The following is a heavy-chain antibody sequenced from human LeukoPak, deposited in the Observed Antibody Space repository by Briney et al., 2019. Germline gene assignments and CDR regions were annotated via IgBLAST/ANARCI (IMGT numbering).Heavy chain of an antibody. CDR2: INHSGST. J-gene: IGHJ4*02. Sequence: SETLSLTCAVYGGSFSGYYWSWIRQPPGKGLEWIGEINHSGSTNYNPSLKSRVTISVDTSKNQFSLKLSSVTAADTAVYYCARDSRYYGDYVSRWGQGTLVTVSS. D-gene: IGHD4-17*01. CDR3: ARDSRYYGDYVSR. CDR1: GGSFSGYY. V-gene: IGHV4-34*01.